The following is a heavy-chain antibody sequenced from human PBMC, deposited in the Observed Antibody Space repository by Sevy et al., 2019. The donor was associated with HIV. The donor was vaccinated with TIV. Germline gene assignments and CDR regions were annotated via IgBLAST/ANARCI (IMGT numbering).Heavy chain of an antibody. CDR3: ARAIGTTVVTPVDY. Sequence: ASVKASCKASGYTFTRYEINWVRQATGQGLEWMGWMNPNSGDTGSVQKFQGRVTMTRNTSIRTAYMELRSLRSDDTAVYYCARAIGTTVVTPVDYWGQGTLVTVSS. V-gene: IGHV1-8*01. CDR2: MNPNSGDT. CDR1: GYTFTRYE. J-gene: IGHJ4*02. D-gene: IGHD3-10*01.